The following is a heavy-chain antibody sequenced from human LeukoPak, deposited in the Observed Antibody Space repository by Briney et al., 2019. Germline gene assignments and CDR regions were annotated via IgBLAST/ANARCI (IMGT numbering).Heavy chain of an antibody. CDR1: GFTFSSYA. CDR3: ARAGYDAFDI. D-gene: IGHD2-2*03. J-gene: IGHJ3*02. V-gene: IGHV3-30-3*01. Sequence: GGSLRLSCAASGFTFSSYAMHWVRQAPGKGVEWVAVISYDGSNKYYADSVKGRFTISRDNSKNTLYLQMNSLTAEDTAVYYCARAGYDAFDIWGQGTMVTVSS. CDR2: ISYDGSNK.